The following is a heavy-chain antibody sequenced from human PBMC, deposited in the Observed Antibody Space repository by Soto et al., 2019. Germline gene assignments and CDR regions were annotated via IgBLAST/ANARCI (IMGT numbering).Heavy chain of an antibody. CDR1: GGSISSGGYY. D-gene: IGHD3-22*01. Sequence: SETLSLTCTVSGGSISSGGYYWSWIRQHPGKGLEWIGYIYYSGSTYYNPSLKSRVTISVDTSKNQFSLKLSSVTAADTAVYYCARGPNYYDSSGYNENYYYYGMDVWGQGTTVTVSS. J-gene: IGHJ6*02. CDR2: IYYSGST. V-gene: IGHV4-31*03. CDR3: ARGPNYYDSSGYNENYYYYGMDV.